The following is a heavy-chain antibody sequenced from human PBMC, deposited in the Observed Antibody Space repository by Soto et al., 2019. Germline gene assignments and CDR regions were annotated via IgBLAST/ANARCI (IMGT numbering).Heavy chain of an antibody. CDR1: GASVSNYF. CDR2: IYYTGST. V-gene: IGHV4-59*02. J-gene: IGHJ4*02. Sequence: QVQLQESGPGLVKPSETLSLTCTVSGASVSNYFWSWIRQPPGKGLEWIGYIYYTGSTNYNPSLNSRVTISIDTSKNQLSLKLSSVTASDTAVYYCARALDYWGQGTLVTVSS. CDR3: ARALDY.